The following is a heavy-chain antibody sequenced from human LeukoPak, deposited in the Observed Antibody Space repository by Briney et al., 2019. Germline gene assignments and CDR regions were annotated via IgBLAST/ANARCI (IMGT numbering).Heavy chain of an antibody. CDR1: GYSFTSYW. Sequence: GESLKISCQVSGYSFTSYWIGWVRQMPGKGLEWMGIIYPGDSDTRYSPSFQGQVTISADKSINTAYLQWSSLKATDTAMYYCARHPLYSSGLRWFDPWGQGTLVIVSS. CDR3: ARHPLYSSGLRWFDP. CDR2: IYPGDSDT. V-gene: IGHV5-51*01. J-gene: IGHJ5*02. D-gene: IGHD6-19*01.